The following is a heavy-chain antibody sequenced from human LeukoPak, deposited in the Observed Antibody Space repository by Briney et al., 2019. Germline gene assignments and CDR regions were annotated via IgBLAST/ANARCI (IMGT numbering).Heavy chain of an antibody. V-gene: IGHV1-2*02. CDR1: GYTFTGYY. D-gene: IGHD3-10*01. J-gene: IGHJ4*02. CDR2: INPNSGGT. CDR3: ARGITMVRGVIYFDY. Sequence: EASVKVSCKASGYTFTGYYMHWVRQAPCQGLEWMGWINPNSGGTNYAQKFQGRVTMTRDTSISTAYMELSRLRSDDTAVYYCARGITMVRGVIYFDYWGQGTLVTVSS.